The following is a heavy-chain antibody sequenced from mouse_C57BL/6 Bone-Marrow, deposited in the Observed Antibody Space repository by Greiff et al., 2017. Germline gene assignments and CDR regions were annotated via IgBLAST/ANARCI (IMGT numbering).Heavy chain of an antibody. CDR1: GFTFSDYG. CDR2: ISSGSSTI. V-gene: IGHV5-17*01. CDR3: ARPDKAWFAY. Sequence: EVKLMESGGGLVKPGGSLKLSCAASGFTFSDYGMHWVRQAPEKGLEWVAYISSGSSTIYYADTVKGRFTISRDNAKNTLFPQMTSLRSEDTAMYYCARPDKAWFAYWGQGTLVTVSA. J-gene: IGHJ3*01.